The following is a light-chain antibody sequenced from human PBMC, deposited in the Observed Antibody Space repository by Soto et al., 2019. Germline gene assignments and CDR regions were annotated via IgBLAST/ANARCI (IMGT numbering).Light chain of an antibody. J-gene: IGKJ1*01. Sequence: EIVLTQSPATLSLSPGERATLSCRASQGVSSYLAWYQQKPGQAPRLLIYDASNRATGIPARFSGSGSGTDFTLTIISVEPEDFAVYYCQQRSNWPRTFGQGTKVEIK. CDR3: QQRSNWPRT. V-gene: IGKV3-11*01. CDR2: DAS. CDR1: QGVSSY.